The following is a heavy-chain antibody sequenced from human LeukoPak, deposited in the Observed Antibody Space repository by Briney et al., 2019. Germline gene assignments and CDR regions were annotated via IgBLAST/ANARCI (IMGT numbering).Heavy chain of an antibody. CDR3: AKTVSGSHSYQGGDY. CDR2: IVGSGSGGST. CDR1: GFTFSTYA. J-gene: IGHJ4*02. Sequence: GGSLRLSCAASGFTFSTYAMSWVRQAPGKGLEWVSVIVGSGSGGSTYYADSVKGRFTMSRDNSKNTLHLQMNSLRAEDTAVYFCAKTVSGSHSYQGGDYWGQGTLVFVSS. D-gene: IGHD3-16*02. V-gene: IGHV3-23*01.